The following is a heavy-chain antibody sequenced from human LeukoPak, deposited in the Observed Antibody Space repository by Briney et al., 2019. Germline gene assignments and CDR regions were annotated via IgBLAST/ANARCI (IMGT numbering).Heavy chain of an antibody. CDR2: ITTGDGNT. CDR1: GFTFSSYT. J-gene: IGHJ4*02. CDR3: AKGGVLWVSAHWGDS. V-gene: IGHV3-23*01. D-gene: IGHD7-27*01. Sequence: GGSLRLSCTASGFTFSSYTMTWVRQAPGKGLKWVSTITTGDGNTYYADSVKGRFTVSRDDSKNTLYLQMNSLRAEDTAVYYCAKGGVLWVSAHWGDSWGRGTLVTVSS.